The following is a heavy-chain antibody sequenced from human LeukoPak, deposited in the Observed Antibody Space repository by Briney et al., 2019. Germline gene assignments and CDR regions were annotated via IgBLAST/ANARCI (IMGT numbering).Heavy chain of an antibody. V-gene: IGHV3-21*05. CDR1: GFTFRAYS. CDR3: AGVAGHYFDY. CDR2: ITGSSGDI. J-gene: IGHJ4*02. Sequence: GGSLRLSCAASGFTFRAYSLSWVRQAPGKGLEWVSFITGSSGDILYADSVKGRFTVSRDNAKNTLYLQMDSLTAEDTAVYFCAGVAGHYFDYWGQGSLATVSS. D-gene: IGHD3-10*01.